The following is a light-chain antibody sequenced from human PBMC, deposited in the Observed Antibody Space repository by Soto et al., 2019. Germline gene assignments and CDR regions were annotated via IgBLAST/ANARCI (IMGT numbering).Light chain of an antibody. CDR1: RSLSSSY. CDR2: GVS. Sequence: EIVLTQSPGTLSLSPVEIATLSCMASRSLSSSYLAWYQQKPGQAPRLLIYGVSSRAAGIPDRFSGSVSGTEFTLTIRSLQYEDFAVYYCQQYNNWRTFGQGTKV. CDR3: QQYNNWRT. V-gene: IGKV3-20*01. J-gene: IGKJ1*01.